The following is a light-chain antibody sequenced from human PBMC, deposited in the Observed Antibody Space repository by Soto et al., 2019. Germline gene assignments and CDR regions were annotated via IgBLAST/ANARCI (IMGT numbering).Light chain of an antibody. Sequence: QSALAQPASVSGSPGQSITISCAGTSSDVGAYNYVSWYQLHPGKAPKLIISEVTNRPSGVSSRFSGSKSANTASLTISGLRAEDEADYYGSSYTRSSTQVFGTGTKVTVL. CDR2: EVT. J-gene: IGLJ1*01. CDR1: SSDVGAYNY. V-gene: IGLV2-14*01. CDR3: SSYTRSSTQV.